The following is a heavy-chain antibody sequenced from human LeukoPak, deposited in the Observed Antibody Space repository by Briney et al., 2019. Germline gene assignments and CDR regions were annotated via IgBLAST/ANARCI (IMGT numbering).Heavy chain of an antibody. CDR3: AKRPGTPGPFDY. J-gene: IGHJ4*02. Sequence: GRSLRLSRAASGFTFSSYGMHWVRQAPGKGLEWVAVISYDGSNKYYADSVKGRFTISRDNSKNTLYLQMNSLRAEDTAVYYCAKRPGTPGPFDYWGQGTLVTVSS. D-gene: IGHD1/OR15-1a*01. CDR2: ISYDGSNK. V-gene: IGHV3-30*18. CDR1: GFTFSSYG.